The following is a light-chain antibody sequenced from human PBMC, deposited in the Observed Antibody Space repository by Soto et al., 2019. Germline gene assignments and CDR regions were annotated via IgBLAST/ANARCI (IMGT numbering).Light chain of an antibody. V-gene: IGLV2-14*01. J-gene: IGLJ3*02. CDR2: KVT. CDR1: SSDVVNYDF. CDR3: SSHRGSTTFEWV. Sequence: QAASVSGSPGQSITISCTGTSSDVVNYDFVSWYQQYPGRAPKLIIYKVTNRPSGVSNRFSGSQFGNTASLNISGLQAEDEADYYCSSHRGSTTFEWVFGGGTKLTVL.